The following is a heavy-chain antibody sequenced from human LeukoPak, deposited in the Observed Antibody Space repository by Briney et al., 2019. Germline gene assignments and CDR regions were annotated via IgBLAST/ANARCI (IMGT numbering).Heavy chain of an antibody. Sequence: PSETLSLTCTVSGGSISSGDYYWSWIRQPPGKGLEWIGYIYYSGSTYYNPSLKSRVTISVDTSKNQFSLKLSSVTAADTAVYCCAWETYYYASSGRRLAYHFDYWGQGTLVTVSS. CDR1: GGSISSGDYY. CDR2: IYYSGST. V-gene: IGHV4-30-4*01. J-gene: IGHJ4*02. D-gene: IGHD3-22*01. CDR3: AWETYYYASSGRRLAYHFDY.